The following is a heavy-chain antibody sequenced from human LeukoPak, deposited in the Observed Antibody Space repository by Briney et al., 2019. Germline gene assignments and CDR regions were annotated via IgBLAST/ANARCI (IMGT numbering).Heavy chain of an antibody. V-gene: IGHV3-64*01. CDR3: ARGRSPRGYYYGMDV. D-gene: IGHD1-26*01. Sequence: PGGSLRLSCAASGFSFSSYVMHWVRQAPGKGLEYVSAISSNGGETYYAYSVKGRFTISRDNSKNALYLQMGSLRVEDMAVYYCARGRSPRGYYYGMDVWGQGTTVTVS. CDR2: ISSNGGET. J-gene: IGHJ6*02. CDR1: GFSFSSYV.